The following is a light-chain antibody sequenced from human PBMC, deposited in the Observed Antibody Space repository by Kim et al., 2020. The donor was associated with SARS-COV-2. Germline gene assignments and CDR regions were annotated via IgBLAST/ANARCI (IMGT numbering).Light chain of an antibody. CDR3: QKYKSAPWT. V-gene: IGKV1-27*01. Sequence: ATVGDGVTIACRASQDSSNYVAWYQQKPGKVPKLLISAASALQSGVPSRFSGSGSGTDFTLTISSLQPEDVATYYCQKYKSAPWTFGQGTKVDIK. CDR2: AAS. J-gene: IGKJ1*01. CDR1: QDSSNY.